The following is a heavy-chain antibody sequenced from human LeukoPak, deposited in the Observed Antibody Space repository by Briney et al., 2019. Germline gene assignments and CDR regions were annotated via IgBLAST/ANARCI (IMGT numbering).Heavy chain of an antibody. D-gene: IGHD5/OR15-5a*01. Sequence: GGSLRLSCAASGFTFDSYAVXXVRHAPGKGLEWVSAISGSGLDTYYADSVKGRFTVSRDNSKNTVYLQMNSLRAEDTAIYYCAREREGSTLNWGQGTLVTVSS. J-gene: IGHJ4*02. CDR1: GFTFDSYA. V-gene: IGHV3-23*01. CDR2: ISGSGLDT. CDR3: AREREGSTLN.